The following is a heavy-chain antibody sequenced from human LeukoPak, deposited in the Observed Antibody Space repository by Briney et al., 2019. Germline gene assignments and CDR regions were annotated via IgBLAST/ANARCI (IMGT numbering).Heavy chain of an antibody. D-gene: IGHD4-11*01. CDR3: ARDDNYGIFVNVDY. V-gene: IGHV1-46*01. CDR1: GYTFTTYG. CDR2: ISPSGGST. Sequence: ASLKVSCKASGYTFTTYGISWVRQAPGQGPEWMGVISPSGGSTTYAQKFQGRVTLTRDMSTSTAYMELSSLRSDDTAVYYCARDDNYGIFVNVDYWGQGTLVTVSS. J-gene: IGHJ4*02.